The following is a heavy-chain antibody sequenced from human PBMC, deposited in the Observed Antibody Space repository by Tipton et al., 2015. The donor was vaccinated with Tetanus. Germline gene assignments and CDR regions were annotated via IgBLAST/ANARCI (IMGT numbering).Heavy chain of an antibody. CDR1: GFTFSDYY. D-gene: IGHD3-10*01. CDR3: ARDGFYYGSGSYYRAF. CDR2: VAYDGNNK. V-gene: IGHV3-30-3*01. J-gene: IGHJ4*02. Sequence: SLRLSCAASGFTFSDYYMSWIRQAPGKGLEWVALVAYDGNNKYYADSVKGRFTISRDNSKDTLYLQMNSLRPEDTAVYYCARDGFYYGSGSYYRAFWGQGTLVTVSP.